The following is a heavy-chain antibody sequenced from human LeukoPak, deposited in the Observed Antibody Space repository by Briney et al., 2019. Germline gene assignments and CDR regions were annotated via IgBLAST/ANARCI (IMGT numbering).Heavy chain of an antibody. J-gene: IGHJ4*02. CDR2: IIPIFGTA. V-gene: IGHV1-69*05. CDR3: ARGRYSSSSSPDY. Sequence: GASVKVSCKASGGTFSSYAISWVRQAPGQGLEWMGGIIPIFGTANYAQKFQGRVTITTDESTSTAYMELSSLTSEDTAVYYCARGRYSSSSSPDYWGQGTLVTVSS. CDR1: GGTFSSYA. D-gene: IGHD6-6*01.